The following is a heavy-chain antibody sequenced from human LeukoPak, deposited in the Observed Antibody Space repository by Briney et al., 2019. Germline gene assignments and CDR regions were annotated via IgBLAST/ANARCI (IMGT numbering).Heavy chain of an antibody. CDR1: GFTFSSYS. V-gene: IGHV3-23*01. CDR2: IGGSSGKT. Sequence: PGGSLRLSCAASGFTFSSYSMNWVRQAPGKGLEWVSGIGGSSGKTFYADSVKGRFTISRDNSKNTLYLQMNALRAEDTAIYFCAKQPYQYVSGSPSWLDPWGQGTLVTVSS. D-gene: IGHD3-10*01. J-gene: IGHJ5*02. CDR3: AKQPYQYVSGSPSWLDP.